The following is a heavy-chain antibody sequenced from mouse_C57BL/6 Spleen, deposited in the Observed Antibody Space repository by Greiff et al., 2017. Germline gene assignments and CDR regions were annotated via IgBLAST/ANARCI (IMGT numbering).Heavy chain of an antibody. J-gene: IGHJ1*03. V-gene: IGHV1-59*01. CDR1: GYTFTSYW. Sequence: QVQLQQPGAELVRPGTSVKLSCKASGYTFTSYWMHWVKQRPGQGLEWIGVIDPSASNTTSNQKFKGKATLTVDTSSSAAFMQLSSLTSEDSTDYYCARYYYGSRPNWYFDVWGTGTTVTVSS. CDR3: ARYYYGSRPNWYFDV. D-gene: IGHD1-1*01. CDR2: IDPSASNT.